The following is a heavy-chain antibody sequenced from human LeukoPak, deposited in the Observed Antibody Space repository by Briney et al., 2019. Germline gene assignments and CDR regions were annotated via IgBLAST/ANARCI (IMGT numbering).Heavy chain of an antibody. CDR3: ARGSRITMMVVPKAFDI. Sequence: SETLCLTCTVSGGSISSYYWSWIRQPAGKGLEWIGRIYSSGSTDYNPSLKSRVTMSVDTSKNQFSLKLSSVTAADTAVYYCARGSRITMMVVPKAFDIWGQGTMVTVSS. CDR1: GGSISSYY. V-gene: IGHV4-4*07. D-gene: IGHD3-22*01. J-gene: IGHJ3*02. CDR2: IYSSGST.